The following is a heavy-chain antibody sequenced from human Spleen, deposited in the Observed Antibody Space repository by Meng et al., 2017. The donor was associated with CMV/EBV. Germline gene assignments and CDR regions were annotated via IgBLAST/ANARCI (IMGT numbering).Heavy chain of an antibody. V-gene: IGHV4-4*07. J-gene: IGHJ4*02. CDR2: IYTSGST. Sequence: QVQLQESGPGRVKPSEPLSLACAVSGGSISSYYWSWIRQPAGKGLEWIGRIYTSGSTNYNPSLKSRVTMSVDTSKNQFSLKLSSVTAADTAVYYCAREFEYSSGWYEGGLFDYWGQGTLVTVSS. D-gene: IGHD6-19*01. CDR3: AREFEYSSGWYEGGLFDY. CDR1: GGSISSYY.